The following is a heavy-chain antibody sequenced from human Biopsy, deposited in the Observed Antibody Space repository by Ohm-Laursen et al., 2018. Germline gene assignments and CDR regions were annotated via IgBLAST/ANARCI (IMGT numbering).Heavy chain of an antibody. V-gene: IGHV4-59*08. CDR2: RFHSGSP. CDR3: VRLNRRGNIIFFDY. CDR1: GDSFTADF. Sequence: SQTLSLTCPVSGDSFTADFWTWIRQTPGERLEWIGYRFHSGSPMYNPSLKSQVTISVDTSKSQFSLTLTSVTAADTALYYCVRLNRRGNIIFFDYWGRGTLVTVSS. D-gene: IGHD3/OR15-3a*01. J-gene: IGHJ4*02.